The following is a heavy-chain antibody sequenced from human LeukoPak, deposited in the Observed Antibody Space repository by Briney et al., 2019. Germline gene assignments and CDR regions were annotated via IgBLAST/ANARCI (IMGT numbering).Heavy chain of an antibody. J-gene: IGHJ4*02. CDR2: IYPGDSDT. Sequence: GESLKISCKGSGYSFTSYWIGWVRQMPGKGLEWMGIIYPGDSDTRYSPSFQGQVTISADKSISTAYLQWSSLKASDTAMYYCARQGSKYYYDSSGTPGVDYWGQGTLVTVSS. CDR1: GYSFTSYW. CDR3: ARQGSKYYYDSSGTPGVDY. D-gene: IGHD3-22*01. V-gene: IGHV5-51*01.